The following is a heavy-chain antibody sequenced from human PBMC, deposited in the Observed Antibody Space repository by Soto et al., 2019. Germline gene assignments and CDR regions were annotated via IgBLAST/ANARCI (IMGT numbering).Heavy chain of an antibody. CDR1: SGSITSSNW. CDR2: VSHSGST. CDR3: ARNRYGGYDFDF. Sequence: QVQLQESGPGLVKPSGTLSLTCAVSSGSITSSNWWSWVRQPPGTGLEWIGEVSHSGSTNYIPSLKSRVTISVDKSRNQFSLRLNSVTAADTAVYYCARNRYGGYDFDFWGQGTLVTVSS. V-gene: IGHV4-4*02. J-gene: IGHJ4*02. D-gene: IGHD5-12*01.